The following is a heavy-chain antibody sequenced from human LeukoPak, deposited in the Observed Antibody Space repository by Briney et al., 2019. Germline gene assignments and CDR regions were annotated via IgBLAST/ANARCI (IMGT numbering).Heavy chain of an antibody. CDR3: ARAHVVDFWSGYYTDNWFDP. CDR1: GYSFTSYG. Sequence: SVKVSCKASGYSFTSYGISWVRQAPGQGLEWMGGIIPIFGTANYAQKFQGRVTITADESTSTAYMELSSLRSEDTAVYYCARAHVVDFWSGYYTDNWFDPWGQGTLVTVSS. D-gene: IGHD3-3*01. V-gene: IGHV1-69*13. J-gene: IGHJ5*02. CDR2: IIPIFGTA.